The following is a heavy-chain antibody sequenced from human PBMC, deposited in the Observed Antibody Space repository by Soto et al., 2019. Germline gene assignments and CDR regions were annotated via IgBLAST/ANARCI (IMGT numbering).Heavy chain of an antibody. J-gene: IGHJ6*02. CDR1: GITFSSYE. V-gene: IGHV3-48*03. CDR3: ARGDSSGYYYYYGMDV. CDR2: ISSSGSTI. D-gene: IGHD6-19*01. Sequence: GGSLRLSCAASGITFSSYEMNWVRQAPGKGLEWVSYISSSGSTIYYADSVKGRFTISRDNAKNSLYLQMNSLRAEDTAVYYCARGDSSGYYYYYGMDVWGQGTTVTVSS.